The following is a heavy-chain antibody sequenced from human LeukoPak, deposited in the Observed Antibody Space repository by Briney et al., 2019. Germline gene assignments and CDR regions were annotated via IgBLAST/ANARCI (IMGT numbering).Heavy chain of an antibody. J-gene: IGHJ5*02. CDR2: ISSSGSTI. V-gene: IGHV3-11*01. CDR1: GSTFSDYY. D-gene: IGHD4-17*01. CDR3: ARHGDGDYDWFDP. Sequence: KPGGSLRLSCAASGSTFSDYYMSWIRQPPGKGLELVSYISSSGSTIYYADSVKGRFTITRDNAKNSLYLQMNSLRAEDTAVYYRARHGDGDYDWFDPWGQGTLVTVSS.